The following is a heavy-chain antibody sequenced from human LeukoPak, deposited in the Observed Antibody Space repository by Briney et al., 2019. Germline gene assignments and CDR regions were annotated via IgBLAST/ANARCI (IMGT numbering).Heavy chain of an antibody. V-gene: IGHV3-30*02. CDR3: AKDREQTAAGASLYFDY. Sequence: PGGSLRLSCAASGFTFSSYGMHWVRQAPGKGLEWVAFIRYDVSNTYYADSVKGRFTISRDNSKNTLFLQLNSLRVEDTALYFCAKDREQTAAGASLYFDYWGQGTLVTVSS. J-gene: IGHJ4*02. CDR1: GFTFSSYG. CDR2: IRYDVSNT. D-gene: IGHD6-13*01.